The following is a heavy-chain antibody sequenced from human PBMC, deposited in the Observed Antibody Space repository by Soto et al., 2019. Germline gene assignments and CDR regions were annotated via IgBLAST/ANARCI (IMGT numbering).Heavy chain of an antibody. V-gene: IGHV4-4*02. CDR2: IYHSGGT. CDR3: ARYSSSWKENWFDP. D-gene: IGHD6-13*01. J-gene: IGHJ5*02. CDR1: GGSISSSNW. Sequence: PSETLSLTCAVSGGSISSSNWWSWVRQPPGKGLEWIGEIYHSGGTNYNPSLKGRVTISVDKSKNQFSLKLSSVTAADTAVYYCARYSSSWKENWFDPWGQGTLVTVSS.